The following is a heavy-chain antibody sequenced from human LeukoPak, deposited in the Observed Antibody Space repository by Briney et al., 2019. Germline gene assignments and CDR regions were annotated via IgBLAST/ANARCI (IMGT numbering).Heavy chain of an antibody. D-gene: IGHD3-22*01. CDR1: GGSISPYY. V-gene: IGHV4-59*08. J-gene: IGHJ2*01. CDR3: ARAGGRYYYDSSGYYGDGDWYFDL. Sequence: SETLSLTCSVSGGSISPYYWSWIRQPPGKGLEWIGYIYYSGSTNYNPSLKSRVTISVDTSKNQFSLKLSSVTAADTAVYYCARAGGRYYYDSSGYYGDGDWYFDLWDRGTLVTVSS. CDR2: IYYSGST.